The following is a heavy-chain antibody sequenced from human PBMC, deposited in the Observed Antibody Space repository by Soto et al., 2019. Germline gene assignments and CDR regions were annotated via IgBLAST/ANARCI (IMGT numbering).Heavy chain of an antibody. Sequence: GSLRLSCTVSGFTFSNAWMTWVRQAPGKGLEWVGRIKSKTDDGTTDYAAPVKGRFTISRDDSRNTLYLQMNSLKTEDTAVYYCTTDSSSWAYYYYYGMDVWGQGTTVPV. CDR1: GFTFSNAW. D-gene: IGHD2-2*01. V-gene: IGHV3-15*01. CDR2: IKSKTDDGTT. J-gene: IGHJ6*02. CDR3: TTDSSSWAYYYYYGMDV.